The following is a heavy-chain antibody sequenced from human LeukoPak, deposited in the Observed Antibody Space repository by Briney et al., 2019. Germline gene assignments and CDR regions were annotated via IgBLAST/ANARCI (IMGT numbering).Heavy chain of an antibody. CDR3: ARDTLLYSSSSYYFDY. Sequence: GGSLRLSCAASGFTFSDYYMSWIRQAPGKGLEGVSYISSSGSTIYYADSMKGRFTISRDNAKNSLYLQMNSLRAEDTAVYYCARDTLLYSSSSYYFDYWGQGTLVTVSS. CDR1: GFTFSDYY. J-gene: IGHJ4*02. D-gene: IGHD6-13*01. CDR2: ISSSGSTI. V-gene: IGHV3-11*01.